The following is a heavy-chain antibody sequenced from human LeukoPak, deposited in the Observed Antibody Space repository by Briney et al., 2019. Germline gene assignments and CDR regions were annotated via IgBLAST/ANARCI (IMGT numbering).Heavy chain of an antibody. J-gene: IGHJ3*02. CDR3: ARLHGPYDAFDI. V-gene: IGHV4-34*01. Sequence: PSETLSLTCAVSGGSFSGYYWSWIRQPPGKGLEWIGEINHSGSTNYNPSLKSRVTISADTSKNQFSLKLSSVTAADTAVYYCARLHGPYDAFDIWGQGTMVTVSS. CDR1: GGSFSGYY. CDR2: INHSGST. D-gene: IGHD4-11*01.